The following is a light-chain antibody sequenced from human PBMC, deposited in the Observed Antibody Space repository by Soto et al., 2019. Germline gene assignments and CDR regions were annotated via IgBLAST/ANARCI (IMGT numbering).Light chain of an antibody. V-gene: IGKV3-11*01. CDR2: DAS. J-gene: IGKJ5*01. Sequence: EIVLTQSPATLSLSPGERATLSCRASQSVGSYLAWYQQKPGQAPRLLIYDASNRATGIPPRFSGSGSGTDFTLTINSLEPEDSAVYYCQQRSNWPSISFGQGTRLEIK. CDR1: QSVGSY. CDR3: QQRSNWPSIS.